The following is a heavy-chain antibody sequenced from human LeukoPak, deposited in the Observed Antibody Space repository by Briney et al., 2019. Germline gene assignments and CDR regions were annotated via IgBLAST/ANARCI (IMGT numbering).Heavy chain of an antibody. V-gene: IGHV3-33*01. CDR3: ARPHDSSGYYRYWFDY. CDR1: GFTFSSYG. CDR2: IWFDGSNK. Sequence: PGRSLRLSCAASGFTFSSYGMHWVRQAPGTGLEWVAVIWFDGSNKYYADSVKGRFTISRDNSKNTLYLQMHSLRAEDTDVYYCARPHDSSGYYRYWFDYWGQGTLVTVSS. J-gene: IGHJ4*02. D-gene: IGHD3-22*01.